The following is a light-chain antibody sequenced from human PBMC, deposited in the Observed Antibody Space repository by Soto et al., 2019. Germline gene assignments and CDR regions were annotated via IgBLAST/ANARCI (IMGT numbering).Light chain of an antibody. V-gene: IGKV3-20*01. Sequence: EIVLTQSPGTLSLSPGERATLSCRASQSVSSSYLAWYQQKPGQAPRLLIYGTSSRDTGIPERFSGSASGTDFILNISRPEPEDFGVYYCHQYGSSSKTLGKGTKGDIK. CDR3: HQYGSSSKT. CDR1: QSVSSSY. CDR2: GTS. J-gene: IGKJ1*01.